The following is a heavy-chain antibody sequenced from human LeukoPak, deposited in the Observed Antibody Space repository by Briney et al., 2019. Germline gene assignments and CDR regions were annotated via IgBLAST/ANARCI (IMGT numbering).Heavy chain of an antibody. J-gene: IGHJ4*02. CDR1: GFTFTSYS. CDR3: ATEGRSLQTY. V-gene: IGHV3-23*01. CDR2: ISGGGST. D-gene: IGHD5-24*01. Sequence: GGSLRLSCAASGFTFTSYSMNWVRQAAGKGREWVSTISGGGSTYYADSVKGRFTISRDNSKHTLSLQVTSLRAEDTAAYYCATEGRSLQTYWGQGTLVTVSS.